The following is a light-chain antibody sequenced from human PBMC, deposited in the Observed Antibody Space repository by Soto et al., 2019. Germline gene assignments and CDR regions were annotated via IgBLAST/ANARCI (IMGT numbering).Light chain of an antibody. V-gene: IGKV3-20*01. J-gene: IGKJ1*01. CDR3: HQYATSPQT. Sequence: PGERATLSCWASQSVTNSYLAWYQQKPGQAPRLLIYGASNRATGIPDRFSGSGSGTDFTLTIARLEPEDFVVYYCHQYATSPQTFGQGTKVDIK. CDR2: GAS. CDR1: QSVTNSY.